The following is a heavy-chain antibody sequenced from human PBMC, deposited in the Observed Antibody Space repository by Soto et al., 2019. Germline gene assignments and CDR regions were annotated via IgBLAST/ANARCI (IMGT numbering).Heavy chain of an antibody. CDR2: ISSSTSYV. J-gene: IGHJ5*01. CDR3: ARDPSEGRVGNWFES. V-gene: IGHV3-21*06. D-gene: IGHD2-2*01. Sequence: GGSLRLSCAASGFTFSRYGMNWLRQAPGKGLGWVASISSSTSYVYYADSVKGRFSTSRDNAKNILYLEMYGLRTEDTAVYYCARDPSEGRVGNWFESWGQGTLVTVSS. CDR1: GFTFSRYG.